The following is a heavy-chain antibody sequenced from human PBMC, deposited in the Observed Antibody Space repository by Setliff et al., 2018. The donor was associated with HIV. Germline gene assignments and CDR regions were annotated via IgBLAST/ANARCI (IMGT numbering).Heavy chain of an antibody. D-gene: IGHD3-22*01. CDR1: GGSISSHY. CDR3: ARGEPPASRSGLLY. V-gene: IGHV4-59*11. J-gene: IGHJ4*02. Sequence: PSETLSLTCTVSGGSISSHYWSWIRQPPGKGLEWIGEINHSGSTNYNPSLKSRPTLSIDTSKNQFSLKLISVTAADTAVYYCARGEPPASRSGLLYWGQGTPVTVSS. CDR2: INHSGST.